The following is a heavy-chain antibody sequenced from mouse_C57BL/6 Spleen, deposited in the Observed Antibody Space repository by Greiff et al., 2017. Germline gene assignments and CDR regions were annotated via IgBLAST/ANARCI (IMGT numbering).Heavy chain of an antibody. CDR1: GFSLTSYG. Sequence: VQLQQSGPGLVQPSQSLSITCTVSGFSLTSYGVHWVRQSPGKGLEWLGVLWSGGSTDYNAAFISRLSISKDNSKSQVFFKMNSLQADDTAIYYCAREQPSYYYGSSLYAMDYWGQGTSVTVSS. D-gene: IGHD1-1*01. CDR3: AREQPSYYYGSSLYAMDY. CDR2: LWSGGST. J-gene: IGHJ4*01. V-gene: IGHV2-2*01.